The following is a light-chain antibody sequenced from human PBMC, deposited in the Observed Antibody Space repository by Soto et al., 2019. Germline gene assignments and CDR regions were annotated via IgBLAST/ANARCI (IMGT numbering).Light chain of an antibody. V-gene: IGKV3D-15*01. J-gene: IGKJ1*01. CDR2: GAS. Sequence: EIVMTQSPATLSVSPGERATLSCKASQSISNNLAWYQQKPGQAPRLLIFGASTRAIGIPDRFRGSGSGTDCTLTISRLEPADVAVYYCQQYDNSRWTFGQGTKVDIK. CDR1: QSISNN. CDR3: QQYDNSRWT.